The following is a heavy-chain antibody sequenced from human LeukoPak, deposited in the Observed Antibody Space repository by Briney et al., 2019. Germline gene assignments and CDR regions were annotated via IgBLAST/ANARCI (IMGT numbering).Heavy chain of an antibody. J-gene: IGHJ3*01. CDR1: GGTFSSYA. CDR2: IIPIFGTA. V-gene: IGHV1-69*13. D-gene: IGHD3-22*01. Sequence: SVKVSCKASGGTFSSYAISWVRQAPGQGLEWMGGIIPIFGTANYAQKFQGRVTITADESTSTAYMELSSLRSEDTAVYYCARDDYYDSSAYRENPFDVWGQGTMVTVSS. CDR3: ARDDYYDSSAYRENPFDV.